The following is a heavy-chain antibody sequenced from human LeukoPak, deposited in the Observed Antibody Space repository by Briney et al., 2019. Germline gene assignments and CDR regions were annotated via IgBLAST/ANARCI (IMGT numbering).Heavy chain of an antibody. CDR1: GYTFTSYD. CDR2: MNPNSGNT. V-gene: IGHV1-8*01. J-gene: IGHJ4*02. Sequence: ASVKVSCKASGYTFTSYDINWVRQATGQGLEWMGWMNPNSGNTGYAQKFQGRVTMTRNTSISTAYMELSSLRSEDTAVYYCAKGRFLEWLLSRYYFDYWGQGTLVTVSS. D-gene: IGHD3-3*01. CDR3: AKGRFLEWLLSRYYFDY.